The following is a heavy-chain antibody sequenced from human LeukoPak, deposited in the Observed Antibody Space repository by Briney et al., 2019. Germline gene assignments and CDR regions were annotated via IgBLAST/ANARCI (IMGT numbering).Heavy chain of an antibody. Sequence: NTSETLSLTCTVSGGSISSYYWSWIRQPAGKGLEWIGRIYTSGSTNYNPSLKSRVTMSVDTSKNQFSLKLSSVTAADTAVYYCARGHVRQQLPDYWGQGTLVTVSS. CDR3: ARGHVRQQLPDY. CDR1: GGSISSYY. D-gene: IGHD6-13*01. V-gene: IGHV4-4*07. CDR2: IYTSGST. J-gene: IGHJ4*02.